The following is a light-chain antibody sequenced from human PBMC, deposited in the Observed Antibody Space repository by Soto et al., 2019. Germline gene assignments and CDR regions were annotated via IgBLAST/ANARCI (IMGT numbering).Light chain of an antibody. J-gene: IGKJ1*01. V-gene: IGKV3-20*01. Sequence: EIVLTQSPGPLSLSPGERATLSCRASQSLSSSYLAWYQQKPGQAPRILIYAASTRAPGIPDRFSGSGSGTDFTLTISRLEPEDFAVYYCQQYDTSPRTFGQGTKVEI. CDR3: QQYDTSPRT. CDR1: QSLSSSY. CDR2: AAS.